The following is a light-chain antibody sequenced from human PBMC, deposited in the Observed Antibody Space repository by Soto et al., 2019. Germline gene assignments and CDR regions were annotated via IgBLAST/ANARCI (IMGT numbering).Light chain of an antibody. CDR2: VEGSGSY. V-gene: IGLV4-60*01. CDR3: ETWDRYIFGV. Sequence: QSVLTQSSSASASLGSSVKLTCTLSSGHSTYIIAWHQQQPGEAPRYLMKVEGSGSYNRGSGVPDRFSGSSSGADRYLTISNLQLEDEPDDYCETWDRYIFGVFGGGTKLTVL. CDR1: SGHSTYI. J-gene: IGLJ2*01.